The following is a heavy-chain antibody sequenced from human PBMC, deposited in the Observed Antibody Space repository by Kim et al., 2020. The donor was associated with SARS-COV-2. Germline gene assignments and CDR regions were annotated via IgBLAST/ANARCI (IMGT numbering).Heavy chain of an antibody. CDR2: FDPEDGET. Sequence: ASVKVSCKVSGYTLTELSMHWVRQAPGKGLEWMGGFDPEDGETIYAQKFQGRVTMTEDTSTDTAYMELSSLRSEDTAVYYCATDGYCSGGSCQPSRYYGMDVWGQGTTVTVSS. D-gene: IGHD2-15*01. CDR1: GYTLTELS. CDR3: ATDGYCSGGSCQPSRYYGMDV. J-gene: IGHJ6*02. V-gene: IGHV1-24*01.